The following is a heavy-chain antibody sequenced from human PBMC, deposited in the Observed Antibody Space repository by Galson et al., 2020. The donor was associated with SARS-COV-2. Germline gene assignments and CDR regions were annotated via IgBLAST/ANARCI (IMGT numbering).Heavy chain of an antibody. CDR3: ARDNGYPAHFDY. CDR1: GFPVSSNY. Sequence: GGSLRLSCAASGFPVSSNYMSWVRQAPGKGLEWVSVIYSGGSTYYADSVKGRFTISRDNSKNTLYLQMNSLRAEDTAVYYCARDNGYPAHFDYWGQGTLVTVSS. CDR2: IYSGGST. D-gene: IGHD6-25*01. V-gene: IGHV3-53*01. J-gene: IGHJ4*02.